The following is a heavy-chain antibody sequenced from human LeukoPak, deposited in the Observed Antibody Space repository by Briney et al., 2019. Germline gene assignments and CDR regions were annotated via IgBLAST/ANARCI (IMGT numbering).Heavy chain of an antibody. CDR1: GYTFTSYG. D-gene: IGHD6-19*01. J-gene: IGHJ4*02. CDR3: ARSSLAVAGSVFDY. CDR2: ISTYNGNT. V-gene: IGHV1-18*01. Sequence: ASVKVSCKASGYTFTSYGFSWVRQPPAQGLEWMGWISTYNGNTHYAQKLQGRVTMTTDTSTSTAYMELRSLRSDDTAVYYCARSSLAVAGSVFDYWGQGTLVTVSS.